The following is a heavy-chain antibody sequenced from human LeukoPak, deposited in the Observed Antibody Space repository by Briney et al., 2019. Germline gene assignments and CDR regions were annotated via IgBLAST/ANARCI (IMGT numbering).Heavy chain of an antibody. Sequence: GGSLRLSCAASRFTVSINYMTWVRQAPGKGLEWVSVIYSGGSTYYADSVKGRFTISRVNSKNTLYLQMNSLRAEDTAVYYCAPYYYDSSGYWHYFDYWGQGTLVTVSS. CDR2: IYSGGST. J-gene: IGHJ4*02. CDR3: APYYYDSSGYWHYFDY. CDR1: RFTVSINY. V-gene: IGHV3-66*02. D-gene: IGHD3-22*01.